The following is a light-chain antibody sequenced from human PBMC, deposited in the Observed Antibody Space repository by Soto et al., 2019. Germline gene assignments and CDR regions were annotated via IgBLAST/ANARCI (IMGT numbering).Light chain of an antibody. J-gene: IGLJ3*02. V-gene: IGLV1-44*01. CDR3: AAWDDNLNGPL. CDR2: IDD. CDR1: NPNIGCYS. Sequence: QSALTQPPSLSGTPGQRVTISCSGTNPNIGCYSVNWYQHFPGTAPKILIYIDDERPSGVPDRFSGSKSGTSASLAISGLQSEDEAEYYCAAWDDNLNGPLFGGGTKVTVL.